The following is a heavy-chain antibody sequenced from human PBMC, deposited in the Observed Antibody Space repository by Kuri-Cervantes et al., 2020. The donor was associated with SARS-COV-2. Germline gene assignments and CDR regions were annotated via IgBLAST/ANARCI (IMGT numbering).Heavy chain of an antibody. CDR2: IRYDGSNK. D-gene: IGHD3-10*01. Sequence: GGSLRLSCAVSGSTFSRYGMHWVRQAPGKGLEWVAFIRYDGSNKYYADSVKGRFTISRDNSKNTLYLKMNSLRAEDTAVYYCAKDQGLWFGEFDAFDIWGQGTMVTVSS. CDR1: GSTFSRYG. CDR3: AKDQGLWFGEFDAFDI. V-gene: IGHV3-30*02. J-gene: IGHJ3*02.